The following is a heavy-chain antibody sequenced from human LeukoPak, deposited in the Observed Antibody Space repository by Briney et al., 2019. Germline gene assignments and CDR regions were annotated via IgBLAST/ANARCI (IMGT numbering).Heavy chain of an antibody. Sequence: SGPTLVKPTPTLTLTCTFSGFSLSTSGVGVGWIRQPPGKALEWLALIYWDDDKRNSPSLKSRLTITKDTSKNQVVLTMTNMDPVDTATYYCAHSREYYDILTGYYGSNWFDPWGQGTLVTVSS. V-gene: IGHV2-5*02. CDR1: GFSLSTSGVG. CDR3: AHSREYYDILTGYYGSNWFDP. D-gene: IGHD3-9*01. CDR2: IYWDDDK. J-gene: IGHJ5*02.